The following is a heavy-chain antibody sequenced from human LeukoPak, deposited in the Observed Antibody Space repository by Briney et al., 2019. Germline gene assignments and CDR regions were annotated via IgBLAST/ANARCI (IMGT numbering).Heavy chain of an antibody. J-gene: IGHJ4*02. D-gene: IGHD3-16*02. V-gene: IGHV4-61*02. CDR1: GGSITSGSYY. CDR2: IYTSGIT. CDR3: ARAWIYDYVWGSYRPYFDY. Sequence: SETLSLTCTVSGGSITSGSYYWSWIRQPAGKGLEWIGRIYTSGITNYNPSLKSRVTISVDTSKNQFSLKLSSVTAADTAVYYCARAWIYDYVWGSYRPYFDYWGQGTLVTVSS.